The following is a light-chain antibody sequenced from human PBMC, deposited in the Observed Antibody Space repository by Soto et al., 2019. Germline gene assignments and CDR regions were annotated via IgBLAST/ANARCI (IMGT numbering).Light chain of an antibody. CDR1: QSVSNN. CDR3: QQYNNWPPTWT. Sequence: ILMTQSPATLSVSPWERATLSCRASQSVSNNLAWYQQKPGQAPRLLIYAVSSRPTGIPARFSGSGSGTEFTLTINSLQSEDFAVYYCQQYNNWPPTWTFGQGTKVDIK. V-gene: IGKV3-15*01. J-gene: IGKJ1*01. CDR2: AVS.